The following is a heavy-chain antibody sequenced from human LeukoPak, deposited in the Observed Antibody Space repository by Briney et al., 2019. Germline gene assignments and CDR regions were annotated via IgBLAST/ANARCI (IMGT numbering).Heavy chain of an antibody. CDR3: AREFLSSSEIYYYHMDV. Sequence: ASVKVSCKASGYTFTGYYMHWVRQAPGQGLEWMGWINPNSGGTNYAQKFQGRVTMTRGTSISTAYMELSRLRSDDTAVYYCAREFLSSSEIYYYHMDVWGKGTTVTISS. J-gene: IGHJ6*03. V-gene: IGHV1-2*02. CDR1: GYTFTGYY. CDR2: INPNSGGT. D-gene: IGHD6-13*01.